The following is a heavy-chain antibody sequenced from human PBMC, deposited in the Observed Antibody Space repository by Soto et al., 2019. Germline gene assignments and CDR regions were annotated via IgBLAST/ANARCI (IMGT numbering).Heavy chain of an antibody. V-gene: IGHV3-23*01. CDR3: AKDSSGYPGGYFDY. CDR1: GFTFSSYA. CDR2: ISGSGGST. D-gene: IGHD3-22*01. J-gene: IGHJ4*02. Sequence: EVQLLESGGGLVQPGGYLRLSCAASGFTFSSYARSWVGQAPGKGLEWVSAISGSGGSTSYADSVKGRFTISRDNSKNTLYLQMNSLRDEDTAVYYCAKDSSGYPGGYFDYWGQGTLVTVSS.